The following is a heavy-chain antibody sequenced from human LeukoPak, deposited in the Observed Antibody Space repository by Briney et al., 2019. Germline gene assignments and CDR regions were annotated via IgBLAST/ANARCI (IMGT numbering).Heavy chain of an antibody. V-gene: IGHV4-31*03. J-gene: IGHJ6*02. D-gene: IGHD3-3*01. CDR1: GDSISSGGHY. CDR2: IYYTGST. Sequence: SETLSLTCTVSGDSISSGGHYWSWIRQHPGKGLEWIGYIYYTGSTYYNPSLKSRVTISVDKSKILFSLKLSSVTAADTAIYYCARDRVVGDRTGNVDVWGQGTTVTVS. CDR3: ARDRVVGDRTGNVDV.